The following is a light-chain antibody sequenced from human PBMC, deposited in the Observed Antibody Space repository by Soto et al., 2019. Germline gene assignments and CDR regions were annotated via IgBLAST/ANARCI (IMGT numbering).Light chain of an antibody. J-gene: IGLJ3*02. CDR1: SGHNSYA. CDR3: QTWSTDIRV. V-gene: IGLV4-69*01. Sequence: QLVLTQPPSASASLGASVKLTCTLSSGHNSYAIAWHQQQPEKGPRYLMKLNSDGRHSKGDGIPDRFSGSSSGAERYLTISSRQSEDEADYYCQTWSTDIRVFGGGTKLTVL. CDR2: LNSDGRH.